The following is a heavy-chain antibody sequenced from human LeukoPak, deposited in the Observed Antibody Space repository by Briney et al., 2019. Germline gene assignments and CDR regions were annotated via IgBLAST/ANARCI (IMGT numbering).Heavy chain of an antibody. J-gene: IGHJ4*02. Sequence: GGSLRLSCVASGFTFSNYAMTWVRQAPGKGLEWVSAISSSGSSTYYADSVKGRFTISRDNSKNTLYLQMNSLRAEDTAVYYRAKVRSPLFRGGSYCFDYWGQGTLVTVSS. CDR1: GFTFSNYA. V-gene: IGHV3-23*01. CDR2: ISSSGSST. D-gene: IGHD1-26*01. CDR3: AKVRSPLFRGGSYCFDY.